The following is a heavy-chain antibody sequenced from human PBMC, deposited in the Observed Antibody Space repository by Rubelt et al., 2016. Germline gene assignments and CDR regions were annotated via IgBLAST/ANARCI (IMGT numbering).Heavy chain of an antibody. V-gene: IGHV1-18*01. D-gene: IGHD3-3*01. CDR3: FGVASYDYGMDV. CDR1: GYSFTTYG. Sequence: QVQLVQSGAEVKKPGASVKVSCKASGYSFTTYGISWVRQAPGQGLEWMGWISGQDGYTKYLQNFQGRVPMTTDKVEQKSIGADYVAGYVVARDRTIFGVASYDYGMDVWGGVTTVIVS. J-gene: IGHJ6*02. CDR2: ISGQDGYT.